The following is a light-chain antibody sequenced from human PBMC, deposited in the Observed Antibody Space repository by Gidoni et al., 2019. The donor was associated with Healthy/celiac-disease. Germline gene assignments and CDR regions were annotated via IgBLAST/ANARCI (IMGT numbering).Light chain of an antibody. J-gene: IGLJ1*01. CDR3: SSYTSSTPYV. CDR1: RRDVSGYNY. V-gene: IGLV2-14*03. Sequence: SALTQHASVSGYPRQSVTISCTVTRRDVSGYNYVSWYQQNPGKPPKLMLYDVSNRPSGVSNRFSGSKSGNTASLTISGLQAEDEADYYCSSYTSSTPYVFGTGTKVTVL. CDR2: DVS.